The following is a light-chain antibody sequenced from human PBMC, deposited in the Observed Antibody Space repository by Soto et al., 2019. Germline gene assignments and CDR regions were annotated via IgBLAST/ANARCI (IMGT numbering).Light chain of an antibody. V-gene: IGLV2-14*01. Sequence: QSALTQPASVSGSPGQSVTISCTATASDVGDYNYVSWFQRYPGKAPKLMIYDVSNRPSGVSNRFSGSKSGNTASLTISGLQAEDEADYYCSSYTSTRTHLIFGGGTKLTVL. CDR1: ASDVGDYNY. CDR3: SSYTSTRTHLI. J-gene: IGLJ2*01. CDR2: DVS.